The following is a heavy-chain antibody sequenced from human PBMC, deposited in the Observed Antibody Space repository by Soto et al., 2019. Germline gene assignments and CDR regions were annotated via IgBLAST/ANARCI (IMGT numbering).Heavy chain of an antibody. CDR1: GGSISAYY. V-gene: IGHV4-59*12. Sequence: PSETLSLTCTVSGGSISAYYWSWIRQPPGKGLEWIGYIHHSGSTNYNPSLRSRVTISVDTSKNQFSLNLSSVTAADTAVYYCARYGYCSGGSCYSGEHNWFDPWGQGTLVTVSS. CDR2: IHHSGST. CDR3: ARYGYCSGGSCYSGEHNWFDP. J-gene: IGHJ5*02. D-gene: IGHD2-15*01.